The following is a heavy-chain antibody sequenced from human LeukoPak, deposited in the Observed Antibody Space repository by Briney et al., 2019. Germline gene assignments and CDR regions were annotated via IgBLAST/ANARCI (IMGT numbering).Heavy chain of an antibody. V-gene: IGHV4-39*01. J-gene: IGHJ4*02. CDR1: GGSISSTSYF. CDR3: ARQTPVSDY. CDR2: IYSSGIT. Sequence: SETLSLTCTVSGGSISSTSYFWGWIRQPPGKGLEWIGSIYSSGITYYNPSLKSRLTMSVDTSNNHFSLKLNSVTAADTAVYYCARQTPVSDYWGQGNLVTVCS.